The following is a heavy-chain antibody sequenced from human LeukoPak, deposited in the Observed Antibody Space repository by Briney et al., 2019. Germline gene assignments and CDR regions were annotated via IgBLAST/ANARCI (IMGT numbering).Heavy chain of an antibody. CDR1: GYTFTGYY. V-gene: IGHV1-69*13. CDR3: ARDVDTASNFDY. J-gene: IGHJ4*02. Sequence: SVKVSCKASGYTFTGYYMHWVRQAPGQGLEWMGGIIPIFGTANYAQKFQGRVTITADESTSTAYMELSSLRSEDTAVYYCARDVDTASNFDYWGQGTLVTVSS. D-gene: IGHD5-18*01. CDR2: IIPIFGTA.